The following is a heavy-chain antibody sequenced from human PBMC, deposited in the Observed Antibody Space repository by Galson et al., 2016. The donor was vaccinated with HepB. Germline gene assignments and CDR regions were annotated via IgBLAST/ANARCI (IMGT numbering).Heavy chain of an antibody. CDR1: GHTFTSYY. V-gene: IGHV1-46*01. CDR3: ASTIVFMGYFQY. CDR2: INPSGGST. J-gene: IGHJ1*01. D-gene: IGHD3-22*01. Sequence: SVKVSCKASGHTFTSYYIHWVRQAPGQGLEWMGIINPSGGSTSYAQKFQGRVTMTRDSSTSTVYMELSSLRSEDTAVYYCASTIVFMGYFQYWGQGTLVTVSS.